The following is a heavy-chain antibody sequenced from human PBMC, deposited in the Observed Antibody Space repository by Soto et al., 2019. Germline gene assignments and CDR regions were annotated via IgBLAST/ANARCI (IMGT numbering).Heavy chain of an antibody. CDR1: GFSLSTSGMC. CDR2: IVCDDDK. D-gene: IGHD3-10*01. Sequence: SGPTLVNPTQTLTLTCTFSGFSLSTSGMCVSWIRQPPGKALEWLALIVCDDDKYYSTSLKTMLTISKVTSKNQVVLTMTNMDPVDTATYYCAPITPQYGMDVWRQGTTVTVSS. J-gene: IGHJ6*02. CDR3: APITPQYGMDV. V-gene: IGHV2-70*01.